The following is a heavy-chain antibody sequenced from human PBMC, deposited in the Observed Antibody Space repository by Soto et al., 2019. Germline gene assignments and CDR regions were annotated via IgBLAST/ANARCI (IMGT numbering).Heavy chain of an antibody. V-gene: IGHV4-59*01. CDR2: IYYSGST. CDR3: AGRERGYCSSTSCSGVGSI. Sequence: SETLSLTCTVSGGSISSYYWSWIRQPPGKGLEWIGYIYYSGSTNYNPSLKSRVTISVDTSKNQFSLKLSSVTAADTAVYYCAGRERGYCSSTSCSGVGSIWGQGTMVTVSS. D-gene: IGHD2-2*01. J-gene: IGHJ3*02. CDR1: GGSISSYY.